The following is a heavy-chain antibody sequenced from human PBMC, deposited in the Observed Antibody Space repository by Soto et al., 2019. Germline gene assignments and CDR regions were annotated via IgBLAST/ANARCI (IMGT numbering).Heavy chain of an antibody. J-gene: IGHJ6*02. CDR3: ARLGEQQLVRLYYYYGMDV. CDR2: IYYSGST. Sequence: PSETLDLACAVSGGSISSSVYYWVWIRQPPGKGLEWIGSIYYSGSTYYNPSLKSRVTISVDTSKNQFSLKLSSVTAADTAVYYCARLGEQQLVRLYYYYGMDVWGQGTTVTVSS. D-gene: IGHD6-13*01. V-gene: IGHV4-39*01. CDR1: GGSISSSVYY.